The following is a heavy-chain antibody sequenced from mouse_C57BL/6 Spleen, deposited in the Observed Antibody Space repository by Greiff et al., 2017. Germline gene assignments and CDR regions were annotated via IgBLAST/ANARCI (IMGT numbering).Heavy chain of an antibody. CDR3: ARSDGYYPYCDY. D-gene: IGHD2-3*01. V-gene: IGHV1-82*01. Sequence: VKLVESGPELVKPGASVKISCKASGYAFSSSWMNWVKQRPGKGLEWIGRIYPGDGDTNYNGKFKGKATLTADKSSSTAYMQLSSLTSEDSAVYFCARSDGYYPYCDYWGQGATLTVSS. J-gene: IGHJ2*01. CDR1: GYAFSSSW. CDR2: IYPGDGDT.